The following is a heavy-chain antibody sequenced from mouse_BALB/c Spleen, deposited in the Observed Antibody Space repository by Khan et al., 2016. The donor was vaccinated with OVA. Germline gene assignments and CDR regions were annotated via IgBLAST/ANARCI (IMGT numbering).Heavy chain of an antibody. D-gene: IGHD1-1*01. J-gene: IGHJ2*01. CDR3: ARDEGYYYVDYCDD. Sequence: EVQLQESVPGLVKPSQSLSLTCSVTGYIITSGCYWNWIRQFPGNKLEWMGHISSDGNNNYNPSLKNRIYITRNTSKNQFLLRLHSVTTEDTATYDCARDEGYYYVDYCDDWGQGTTLTVSS. CDR1: GYIITSGCY. V-gene: IGHV3-6*02. CDR2: ISSDGNN.